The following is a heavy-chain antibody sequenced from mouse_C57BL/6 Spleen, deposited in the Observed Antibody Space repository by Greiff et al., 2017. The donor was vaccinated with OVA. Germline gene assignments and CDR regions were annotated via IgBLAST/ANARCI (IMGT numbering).Heavy chain of an antibody. CDR3: ARRGNYGWFAY. J-gene: IGHJ3*01. V-gene: IGHV1-22*01. CDR2: INPNNGGT. D-gene: IGHD2-1*01. Sequence: VHVKQSGPELVKPGASVKMSCKASGYTFTDYNMHWVKQSHGKSLEWIGYINPNNGGTSYNQKFKGKATLTVNKSSSTAYMELRSLTSEDSAVYYCARRGNYGWFAYWGQGTLVTVSA. CDR1: GYTFTDYN.